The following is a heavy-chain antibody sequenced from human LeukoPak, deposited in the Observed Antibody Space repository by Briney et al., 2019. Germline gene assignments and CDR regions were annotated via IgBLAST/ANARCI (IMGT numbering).Heavy chain of an antibody. CDR2: IYYTGIT. CDR3: ARDVSGSGSYPYYYGMDV. D-gene: IGHD3-10*01. J-gene: IGHJ6*02. V-gene: IGHV4-30-2*06. CDR1: GGSISSDGYS. Sequence: SQTLSLTCAVSGGSISSDGYSWSWIRQSPGKGLEWIGYIYYTGITYYNPSLKSRVTISLDSSKNQFSLKLSSVTAADTAVYYCARDVSGSGSYPYYYGMDVWGQGTTVTVSS.